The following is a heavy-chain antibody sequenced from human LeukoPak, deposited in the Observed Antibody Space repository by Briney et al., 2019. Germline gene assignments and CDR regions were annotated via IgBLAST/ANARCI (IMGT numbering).Heavy chain of an antibody. CDR3: ARVGDYGGNQNFDY. V-gene: IGHV4-59*01. CDR2: IYYSGST. D-gene: IGHD4-23*01. J-gene: IGHJ4*02. CDR1: GGPISSYY. Sequence: PSETLSLTCTVSGGPISSYYWSWIRQPPGKGLEWIGYIYYSGSTNYNPSLKSRVTISVDTSKNQFSLKLSSVTAADTAVYYCARVGDYGGNQNFDYWGQGTLVTVSS.